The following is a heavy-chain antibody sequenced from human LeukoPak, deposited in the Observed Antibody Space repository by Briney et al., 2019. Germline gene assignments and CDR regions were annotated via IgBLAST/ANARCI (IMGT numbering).Heavy chain of an antibody. CDR3: ARDLVTVTKGFDI. CDR2: ISYVGST. D-gene: IGHD4-17*01. Sequence: PSETLSLTCTASGGSISSYYWSWIRQPPGKGPEWIGYISYVGSTNYNPSLKSRVTISIDTSRNQFSLRLSSVTAADTAVYYCARDLVTVTKGFDIWGQGTMVSVSS. J-gene: IGHJ3*02. CDR1: GGSISSYY. V-gene: IGHV4-59*01.